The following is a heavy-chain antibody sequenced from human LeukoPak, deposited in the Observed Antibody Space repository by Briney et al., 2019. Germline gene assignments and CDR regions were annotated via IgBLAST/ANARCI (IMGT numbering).Heavy chain of an antibody. CDR1: GYTVTGYY. CDR3: ARDSVLREPYYYYYMDV. J-gene: IGHJ6*03. D-gene: IGHD2/OR15-2a*01. CDR2: INPNSGGT. V-gene: IGHV1-2*02. Sequence: ASVKVSCKASGYTVTGYYMHWVRQAPGQGLEWMGWINPNSGGTNYAQKFQGRVTMTRDTSISTAYMELSRLRSDDTAVYYCARDSVLREPYYYYYMDVWGKGTTVTVSS.